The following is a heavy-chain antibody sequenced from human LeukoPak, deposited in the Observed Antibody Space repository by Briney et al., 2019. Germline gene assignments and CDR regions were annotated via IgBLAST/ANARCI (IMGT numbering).Heavy chain of an antibody. CDR2: LYTSGST. Sequence: PSETLSLTCTVSGGSISSYYWSWIRQPPGKGLEWIGYLYTSGSTNYNPSLKSRVTISVDTTNNQFSLKLSSVTAADTAVYYCARHDRSAEWLPPVDAFDIWGQGTMVTVSS. V-gene: IGHV4-4*09. J-gene: IGHJ3*02. CDR3: ARHDRSAEWLPPVDAFDI. CDR1: GGSISSYY. D-gene: IGHD3-3*01.